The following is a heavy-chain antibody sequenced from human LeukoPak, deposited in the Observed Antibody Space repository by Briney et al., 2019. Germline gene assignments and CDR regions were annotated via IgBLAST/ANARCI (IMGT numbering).Heavy chain of an antibody. J-gene: IGHJ4*02. CDR1: GYTFTGYY. Sequence: ASVKVSCKASGYTFTGYYMHWVRQAPGQGLEWMGWINPNSGGTNYAQKFQGRVTMTRDTSISTAYLQWSSLKASDTAMYYCARRGSQPYFDYWGQGTLVTVSS. CDR3: ARRGSQPYFDY. V-gene: IGHV1-2*02. D-gene: IGHD3-10*01. CDR2: INPNSGGT.